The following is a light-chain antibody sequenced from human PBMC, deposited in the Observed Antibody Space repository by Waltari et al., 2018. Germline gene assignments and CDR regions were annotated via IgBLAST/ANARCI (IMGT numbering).Light chain of an antibody. V-gene: IGKV1-5*03. CDR3: QQYNSYLT. J-gene: IGKJ4*01. CDR2: KAS. CDR1: QSISSW. Sequence: DIQMTQSPSTLSASLVAKVTITCRASQSISSWLAWYQQKPGKAPKLLIYKASSLESGVPSRFSGSGSGTEFTLTISSLQPDDFATYYCQQYNSYLTFGGGTKVEIK.